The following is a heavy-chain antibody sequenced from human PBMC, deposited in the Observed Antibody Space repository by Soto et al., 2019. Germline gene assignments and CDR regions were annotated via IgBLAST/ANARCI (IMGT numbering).Heavy chain of an antibody. CDR2: VSGYSAKR. V-gene: IGHV1-18*01. CDR3: ARGWGTYFAVNDF. CDR1: GYTFNTFG. D-gene: IGHD1-1*01. Sequence: IQLVQSAGEVKRPGASVKVSCKASGYTFNTFGITWVRQAPGQGLEWMGCVSGYSAKRDYSRKLQDRITLTADPSTTTPYMELRSPMSDDTAVYSCARGWGTYFAVNDFWGQGTLVTVSS. J-gene: IGHJ4*02.